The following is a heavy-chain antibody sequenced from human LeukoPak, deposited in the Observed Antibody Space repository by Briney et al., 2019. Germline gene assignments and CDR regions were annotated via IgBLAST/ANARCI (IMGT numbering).Heavy chain of an antibody. CDR3: AEGVAAAGREYGMDV. CDR1: GGSFSGYY. V-gene: IGHV4-34*01. Sequence: TSETLSLTCAVYGGSFSGYYWSWIRQPPGKGLEWIGEINHSGSTNYNPSLKSRVTISVDTSKNQFSLKLSSVTAADTAVYYCAEGVAAAGREYGMDVWGQGTTVTVSS. CDR2: INHSGST. D-gene: IGHD6-13*01. J-gene: IGHJ6*02.